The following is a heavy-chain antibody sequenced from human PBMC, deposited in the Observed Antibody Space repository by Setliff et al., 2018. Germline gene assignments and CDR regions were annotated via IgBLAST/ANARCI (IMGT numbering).Heavy chain of an antibody. J-gene: IGHJ4*02. D-gene: IGHD2-2*01. CDR3: SRLVRFCTKISCQRLLGDDY. Sequence: ASVKVSCKASGYIFTDYGVSWVRQAPGQGLEWVGWISPHNGKTHYAPKFQDRITMTTDTSTSTAYLEFKSLRSDDTAIYYCSRLVRFCTKISCQRLLGDDYWGQGALVTV. V-gene: IGHV1-18*01. CDR2: ISPHNGKT. CDR1: GYIFTDYG.